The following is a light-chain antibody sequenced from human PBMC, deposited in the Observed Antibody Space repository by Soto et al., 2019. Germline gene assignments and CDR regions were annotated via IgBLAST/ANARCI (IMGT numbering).Light chain of an antibody. V-gene: IGKV3-20*01. Sequence: EIAMTQSPATLSASLGDTATLSCRASQSLGSDLAWYQQKPGQAPRLLIFGASARPTGIPDRFSGSGSGTDFTLTISRLEPEDFAVYYCQQYGSRPLTFGQGTKVDI. CDR2: GAS. CDR3: QQYGSRPLT. CDR1: QSLGSD. J-gene: IGKJ1*01.